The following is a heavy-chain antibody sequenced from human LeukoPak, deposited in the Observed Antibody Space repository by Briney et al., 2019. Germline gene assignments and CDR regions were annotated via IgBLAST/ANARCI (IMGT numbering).Heavy chain of an antibody. J-gene: IGHJ4*02. CDR2: ISSSSSYI. Sequence: PGGSLRLSCAASGFTFSRSDMNWVRQAPGKGLEWVSSISSSSSYIYYADSVKGRFTISRDNAKNSLYLQMNSLRAEDTAVYYCARDSDWNDGLDYWGQGTLVTVSS. CDR3: ARDSDWNDGLDY. D-gene: IGHD1-1*01. V-gene: IGHV3-21*01. CDR1: GFTFSRSD.